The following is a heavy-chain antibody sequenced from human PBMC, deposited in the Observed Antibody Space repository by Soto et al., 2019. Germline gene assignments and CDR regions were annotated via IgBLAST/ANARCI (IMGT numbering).Heavy chain of an antibody. CDR1: GFTCTDLS. CDR2: ISSGGSYI. V-gene: IGHV3-21*01. CDR3: ARGHDY. J-gene: IGHJ4*02. Sequence: PGGPMRVPCAASGFTCTDLSMIWVRQAPGKGLEWVSFISSGGSYIYYADSVKGRFTISRDNSKNSLYLQMNSLRAEDTAVYYCARGHDYWGQGTLVTVSS.